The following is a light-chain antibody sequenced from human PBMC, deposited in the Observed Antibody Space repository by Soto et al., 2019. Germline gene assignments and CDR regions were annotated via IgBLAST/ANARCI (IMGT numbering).Light chain of an antibody. V-gene: IGKV3-15*01. CDR3: QQYKNWPALT. CDR2: GAS. Sequence: EMVMTQSPATLSVTPGERATLSCRAGQSVSSNLAWYQQKPGQAPRLLIYGASTRATGIPARFSGSRSGTEFTLTISSLQSEDSAVYYCQQYKNWPALTFGGGTKVDIK. CDR1: QSVSSN. J-gene: IGKJ4*01.